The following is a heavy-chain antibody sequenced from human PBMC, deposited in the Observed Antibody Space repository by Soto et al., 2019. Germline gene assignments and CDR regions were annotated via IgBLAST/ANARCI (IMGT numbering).Heavy chain of an antibody. Sequence: GGSLRLSCAASGWTFGTYSMNWVRQAPGKGLEWIAYINSDSDNIMYADSVKGSFTISRAIAKNSLFLQMNSLTDEDTAVYHCARLYYDYVWGQGTTVTVSS. CDR1: GWTFGTYS. J-gene: IGHJ6*02. D-gene: IGHD3-3*01. CDR2: INSDSDNI. CDR3: ARLYYDYV. V-gene: IGHV3-48*02.